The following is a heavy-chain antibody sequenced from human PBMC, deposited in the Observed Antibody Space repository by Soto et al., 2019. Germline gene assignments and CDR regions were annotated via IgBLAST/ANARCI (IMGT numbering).Heavy chain of an antibody. D-gene: IGHD6-13*01. J-gene: IGHJ4*02. CDR3: ARGYSSSWYYFDY. CDR2: INAGNGNT. Sequence: ASVKVSCKASGYTFTSYAMHWVRQAPGQRLEWMGWINAGNGNTKYSQKFQGRVTITRDTSASTAYMELSSLRSEDTAVYYCARGYSSSWYYFDYWGQGTMVTVYS. V-gene: IGHV1-3*01. CDR1: GYTFTSYA.